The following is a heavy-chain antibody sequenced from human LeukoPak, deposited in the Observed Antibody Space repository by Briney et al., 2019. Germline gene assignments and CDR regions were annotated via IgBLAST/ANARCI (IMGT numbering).Heavy chain of an antibody. CDR1: GFTFDNYA. J-gene: IGHJ1*01. CDR3: ARDSQEFFQH. V-gene: IGHV3-43*02. CDR2: ISGDGGST. Sequence: GGSLRLSCAASGFTFDNYAIHWVRQAPGKGLEWVSLISGDGGSTYYADSMKGRFTISRDNSKNSLYLQMNSLRTEDTALYYCARDSQEFFQHWGQGTLVTVSS.